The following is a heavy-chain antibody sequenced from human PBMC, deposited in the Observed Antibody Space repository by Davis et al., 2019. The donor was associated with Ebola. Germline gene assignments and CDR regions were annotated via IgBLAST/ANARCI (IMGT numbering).Heavy chain of an antibody. J-gene: IGHJ4*02. Sequence: PGGSLRLSCTVSGISIRIHYWSWIRQAPGKGLEWIGAIYHTGNTNYNPSLKSRVTISAHTSKNQFSLNLSSVTAADTAVYYCAERGGSVWGQGTLVTVSS. V-gene: IGHV4-59*11. CDR2: IYHTGNT. CDR3: AERGGSV. D-gene: IGHD3-16*01. CDR1: GISIRIHY.